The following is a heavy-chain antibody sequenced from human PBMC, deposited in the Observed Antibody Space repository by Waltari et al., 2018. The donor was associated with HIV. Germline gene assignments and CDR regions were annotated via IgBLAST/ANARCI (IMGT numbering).Heavy chain of an antibody. D-gene: IGHD2-15*01. CDR2: INPKSGVT. Sequence: QVQLVQSGAEVKKPGASVKVSCTASRFTLTAYYVHWVRLAPGQGLEWMGWINPKSGVTHFAQNFQGRINMTRDTSIKTAYLELSRLQSDDTAVYYCARDWWQLPSGGYFFDYWGQGTLVTVSS. CDR3: ARDWWQLPSGGYFFDY. CDR1: RFTLTAYY. J-gene: IGHJ4*02. V-gene: IGHV1-2*02.